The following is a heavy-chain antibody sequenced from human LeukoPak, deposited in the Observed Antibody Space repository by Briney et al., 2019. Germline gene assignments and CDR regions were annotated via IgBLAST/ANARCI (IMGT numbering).Heavy chain of an antibody. CDR2: IYYSGST. V-gene: IGHV4-39*01. CDR3: ARRPAIIMDRGVVYYFDS. J-gene: IGHJ4*02. CDR1: GDSISGSNSY. D-gene: IGHD3-10*01. Sequence: SETLSLTCTVSGDSISGSNSYWGWIRQPPGKGLEWFGTIYYSGSTYYNPSLKSRVSISLDTSKKQFSLKLTSVTAADTAVYYCARRPAIIMDRGVVYYFDSWGQGILVTVSS.